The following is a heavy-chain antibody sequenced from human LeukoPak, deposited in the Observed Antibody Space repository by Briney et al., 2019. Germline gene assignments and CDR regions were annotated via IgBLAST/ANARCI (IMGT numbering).Heavy chain of an antibody. J-gene: IGHJ4*02. CDR2: ISWNSGSI. CDR3: AKGPISWLPVNFDY. V-gene: IGHV3-9*01. CDR1: GFTFDDYA. D-gene: IGHD3-22*01. Sequence: GGSLRLSCVASGFTFDDYAMHWVRQAPGKGLEWVSGISWNSGSIGYADSVKGRFTISRDNAKNSLYLQMNSLRAEDTALYYCAKGPISWLPVNFDYWGQGTLVTVSS.